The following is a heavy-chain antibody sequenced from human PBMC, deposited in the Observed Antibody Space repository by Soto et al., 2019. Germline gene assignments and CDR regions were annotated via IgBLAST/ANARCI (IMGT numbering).Heavy chain of an antibody. CDR2: ISYDGNNK. V-gene: IGHV3-30*18. CDR3: AKAQAAVADFSYFGY. D-gene: IGHD6-19*01. Sequence: QVQLLESGGGVVQPGRSLRLSCAASGFTFSSYGMHWVRQAPGKGLEWVAVISYDGNNKYYADSVKGRFTISRDNSKNTLYLQMNSLRAEDTAVYYCAKAQAAVADFSYFGYWGQGILVTVSS. CDR1: GFTFSSYG. J-gene: IGHJ4*02.